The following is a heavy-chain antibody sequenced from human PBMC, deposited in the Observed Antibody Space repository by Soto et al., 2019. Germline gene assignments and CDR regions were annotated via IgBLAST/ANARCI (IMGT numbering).Heavy chain of an antibody. V-gene: IGHV4-39*02. CDR3: SSIRVGAPRHSGFDS. CDR1: GRSTNNGDSS. CDR2: GHDSGGT. Sequence: SETLSLTCTVSGRSTNNGDSSWSWIRQPPVQYLEWRGSGHDSGGTYYNSSPSARLSISLDTTRNHVSLNLISVTAADAAVYDCSSIRVGAPRHSGFDSWGQGRLVTVSS. J-gene: IGHJ4*02. D-gene: IGHD6-25*01.